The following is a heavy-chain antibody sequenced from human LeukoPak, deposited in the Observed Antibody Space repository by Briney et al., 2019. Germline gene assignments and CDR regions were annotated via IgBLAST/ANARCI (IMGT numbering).Heavy chain of an antibody. V-gene: IGHV4-39*01. J-gene: IGHJ4*02. D-gene: IGHD6-13*01. Sequence: SETLSLTCTVSGGSIRSSDYYWGWLRQPPGKGLEWIGCIYYTGSTYYNPSLRGRVTVSIDTSRNQFSLRVNSVTAADTAVYYCARRTHSSSLTYWGQGALVTVSS. CDR2: IYYTGST. CDR3: ARRTHSSSLTY. CDR1: GGSIRSSDYY.